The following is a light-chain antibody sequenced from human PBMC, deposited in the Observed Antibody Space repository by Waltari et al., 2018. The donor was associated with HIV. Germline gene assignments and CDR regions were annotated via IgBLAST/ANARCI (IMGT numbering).Light chain of an antibody. J-gene: IGKJ4*01. CDR1: FDDPNY. CDR2: WAS. Sequence: DIGMTQSPDSLPVSLGERATTNCTSSFDDPNYLAWYQQKPRQPPKLLISWASTRESGVPDRFSGSGSGTDFTLTISRLQAEDVAVYHCQQYYRVPPTFGGGTKVEIK. V-gene: IGKV4-1*01. CDR3: QQYYRVPPT.